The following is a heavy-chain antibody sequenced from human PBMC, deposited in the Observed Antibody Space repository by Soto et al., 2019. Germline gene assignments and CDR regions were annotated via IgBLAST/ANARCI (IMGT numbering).Heavy chain of an antibody. Sequence: ASVKVPCKASGYTFTSYAIDWVRQAPGQRLEWMGWINAGNGNTKYSQKFQGRVTITRDTSASTAYMELSSLRSEDTAVYYCAGGFPLWFYSRGQGAPVTVSS. D-gene: IGHD3-3*01. CDR3: AGGFPLWFYS. CDR2: INAGNGNT. J-gene: IGHJ5*01. V-gene: IGHV1-3*01. CDR1: GYTFTSYA.